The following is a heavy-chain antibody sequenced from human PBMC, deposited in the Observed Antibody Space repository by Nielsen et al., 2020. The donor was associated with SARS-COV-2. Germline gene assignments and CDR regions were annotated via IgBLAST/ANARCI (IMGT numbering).Heavy chain of an antibody. V-gene: IGHV4-34*01. J-gene: IGHJ4*02. D-gene: IGHD2-15*01. CDR3: ARAKSGYCGGGSCYRIFDS. CDR2: IDHSGST. Sequence: WIRQPPGKGLEWIGEIDHSGSTNYNPSLKSRVTISLDTSKNQFSLKLNSVTAADTAVYYCARAKSGYCGGGSCYRIFDSWGQGTLVTVSS.